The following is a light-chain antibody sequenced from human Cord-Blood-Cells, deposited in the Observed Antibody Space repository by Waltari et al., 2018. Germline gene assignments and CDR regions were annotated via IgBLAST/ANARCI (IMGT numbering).Light chain of an antibody. CDR1: QSVSSY. V-gene: IGKV3-11*01. CDR2: DAS. Sequence: PATLSLSPGERATLSCRASQSVSSYLAWYQQKPGQAPRLLIYDASNRATGIPARFSGSGSGTDFTLTISSLEPEDFAVYYCQQRSNWPPMYTFGQGTKLEIK. J-gene: IGKJ2*01. CDR3: QQRSNWPPMYT.